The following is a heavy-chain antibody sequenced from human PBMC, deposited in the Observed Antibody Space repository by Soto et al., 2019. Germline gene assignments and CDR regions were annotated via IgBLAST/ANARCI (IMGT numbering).Heavy chain of an antibody. V-gene: IGHV1-69*06. CDR1: GGTFSSYA. CDR2: IIPVFGTA. CDR3: ATDGDYYGMDV. J-gene: IGHJ6*02. D-gene: IGHD3-10*01. Sequence: SVKVSCKASGGTFSSYAISWVRQAPGQGLEWMGGIIPVFGTANYAQKFQGRVTITADKSTSTAYMGLSSLRSEDTAVYYCATDGDYYGMDVWGQGTTVTVS.